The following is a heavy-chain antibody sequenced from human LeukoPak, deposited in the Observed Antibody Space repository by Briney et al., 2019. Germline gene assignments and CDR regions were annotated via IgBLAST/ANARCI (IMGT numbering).Heavy chain of an antibody. D-gene: IGHD2-21*01. CDR3: ARSLWRDWFDP. J-gene: IGHJ5*02. Sequence: GGSLRLSCAASGFTFSSYWMHWVRQAPGKGLVWVSRIKSDGTTTDYADSVKGRFTISRDNAKNTLYLQMNSLRAEDTAVYYCARSLWRDWFDPWGQGTLVTVSS. V-gene: IGHV3-74*01. CDR1: GFTFSSYW. CDR2: IKSDGTTT.